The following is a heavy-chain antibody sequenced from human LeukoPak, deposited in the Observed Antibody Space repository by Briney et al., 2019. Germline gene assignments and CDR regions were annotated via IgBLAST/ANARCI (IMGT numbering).Heavy chain of an antibody. V-gene: IGHV4-31*03. J-gene: IGHJ3*02. Sequence: SETLSLTCTVSGGSISNGGYYWTWIRQHPGKGLEWIGHIYYSGTTYYNPSLKSRVTISVDTSKNQFSLKLTSVTAADTAVYYCARDRGNDDFDIWGQGTVVTVSS. CDR2: IYYSGTT. CDR3: ARDRGNDDFDI. D-gene: IGHD3-10*01. CDR1: GGSISNGGYY.